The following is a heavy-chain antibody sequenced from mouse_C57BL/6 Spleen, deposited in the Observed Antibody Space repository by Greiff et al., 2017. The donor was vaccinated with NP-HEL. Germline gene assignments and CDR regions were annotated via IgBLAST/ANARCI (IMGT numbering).Heavy chain of an antibody. J-gene: IGHJ2*01. Sequence: EVQLQQSGPELVKPGASVKISCKASGYTFTDYYMNWVKQSHGKSLEWIGDINPNNGGTSYNQKFKGKATLTVDKSSSTAYMELRSLTSEDSAVYYCARPNLSEDYWGQGTTLTVSS. V-gene: IGHV1-26*01. CDR2: INPNNGGT. CDR3: ARPNLSEDY. CDR1: GYTFTDYY. D-gene: IGHD1-1*01.